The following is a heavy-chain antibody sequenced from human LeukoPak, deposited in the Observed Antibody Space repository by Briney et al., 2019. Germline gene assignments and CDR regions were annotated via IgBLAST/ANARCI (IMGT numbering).Heavy chain of an antibody. CDR3: ARDQGFWSYYYYYMDV. D-gene: IGHD3-3*01. CDR2: ISSSNTI. Sequence: HSGGPLRLSCAASGFPFSGYSLTWVRQAPGKGLEWISYISSSNTIYYADSVKGRFTISRDNAKNSLYLQMNSLTADDTAVYYCARDQGFWSYYYYYMDVWGKGTTVTVSS. V-gene: IGHV3-48*01. J-gene: IGHJ6*03. CDR1: GFPFSGYS.